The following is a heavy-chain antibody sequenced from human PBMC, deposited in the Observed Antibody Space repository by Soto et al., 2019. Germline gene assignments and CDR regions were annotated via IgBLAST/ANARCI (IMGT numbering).Heavy chain of an antibody. D-gene: IGHD1-26*01. Sequence: EVQLVESGGGLVQPGGSLKLSCAASGFPFSGSIMHWVRQASGKGLEWVGRIRSKANGYATAYSASVKGRFTISRDDSKDTAYLQINSLKNEDSAVYYCARQLGAKYGLDVWGQGTTVTVSS. J-gene: IGHJ6*02. CDR1: GFPFSGSI. CDR3: ARQLGAKYGLDV. V-gene: IGHV3-73*02. CDR2: IRSKANGYAT.